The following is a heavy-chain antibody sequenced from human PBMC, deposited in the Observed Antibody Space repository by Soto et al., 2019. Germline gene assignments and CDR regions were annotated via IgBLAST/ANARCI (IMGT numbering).Heavy chain of an antibody. CDR1: GFTFSNFA. CDR3: AKAMSTPSRPRNYFDY. D-gene: IGHD6-6*01. CDR2: ISGGGGTN. Sequence: EVQLLESGGDLVQPGGSLRISCAASGFTFSNFAMSWVRQAPGKGLEWVSVISGGGGTNYYADSVKGRFTISRDNSKNTRYLQMDSLRAEDTALYYCAKAMSTPSRPRNYFDYWGQGTLVTVSS. V-gene: IGHV3-23*01. J-gene: IGHJ4*02.